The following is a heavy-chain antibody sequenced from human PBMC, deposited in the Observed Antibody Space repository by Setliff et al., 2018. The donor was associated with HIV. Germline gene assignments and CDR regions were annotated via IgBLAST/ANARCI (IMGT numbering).Heavy chain of an antibody. CDR3: AKPLTQWGVSPYHYAVDV. Sequence: HPGGSLRLSCAASGFTFSTSAMTWVRRTPGKGLEWVSSISGPGSSSYYADSVKGRFTISRDNSKDTLFLQMNVLSAGDTAIYYCAKPLTQWGVSPYHYAVDVWGQGTTVTVSS. CDR1: GFTFSTSA. D-gene: IGHD1-26*01. CDR2: ISGPGSSS. V-gene: IGHV3-23*01. J-gene: IGHJ6*02.